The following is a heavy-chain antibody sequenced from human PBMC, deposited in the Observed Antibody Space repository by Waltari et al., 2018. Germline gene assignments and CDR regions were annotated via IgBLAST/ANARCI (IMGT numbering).Heavy chain of an antibody. V-gene: IGHV3-23*01. CDR2: ISGSGGST. CDR1: GFTFSSYA. CDR3: AKDRSGIAAADNWFDP. Sequence: EVQLLESGGGLVQPGGSLRLSCAASGFTFSSYAMRWVRQAPGKGLEWVSAISGSGGSTYYADSVKGRFTISRDNSKNTLYLQMNSLRAEDTAVYYCAKDRSGIAAADNWFDPWGQGTLVTVSS. D-gene: IGHD6-13*01. J-gene: IGHJ5*02.